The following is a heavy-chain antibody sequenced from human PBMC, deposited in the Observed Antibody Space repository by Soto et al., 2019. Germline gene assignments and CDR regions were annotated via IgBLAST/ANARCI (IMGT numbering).Heavy chain of an antibody. D-gene: IGHD6-13*01. CDR1: GGTFSSYS. Sequence: ASVKVSCKASGGTFSSYSISWVLEAPGQGLEWMGGIIPIFGTANYAQKFQGRVTITADKSTSTAYMELSSLRSEDTAVYYCASFLIAAAGKRGDYWGQGTLVTVSS. V-gene: IGHV1-69*06. CDR3: ASFLIAAAGKRGDY. CDR2: IIPIFGTA. J-gene: IGHJ4*02.